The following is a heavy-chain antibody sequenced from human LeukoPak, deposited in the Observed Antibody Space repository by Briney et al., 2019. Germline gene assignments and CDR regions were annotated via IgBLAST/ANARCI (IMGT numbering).Heavy chain of an antibody. J-gene: IGHJ4*02. D-gene: IGHD4-17*01. CDR2: ISGSGGST. Sequence: GGSLRLSCTASGFTFSSYAMHWVRQAPGKGLEWVSAISGSGGSTYYADSVKGRFTISRDNSKNTLYLQMNSLRAEDTAVYYCAKGVGDYFFGSRFDYWGQGTLVTVSS. CDR1: GFTFSSYA. V-gene: IGHV3-23*01. CDR3: AKGVGDYFFGSRFDY.